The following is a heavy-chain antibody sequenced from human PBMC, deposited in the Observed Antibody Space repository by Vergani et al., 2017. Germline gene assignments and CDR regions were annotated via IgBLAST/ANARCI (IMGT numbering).Heavy chain of an antibody. CDR2: ISYDGSNK. Sequence: QVQLVESGGGVVQPGRSLRLSCAASGFTFSSYGMHWVRQAPGKGLEWVAVISYDGSNKYYADSVKGRFTISRDNSKNTLYLQMNSLRAEDTAVYYCAKDSGYDSSGYAYFDYWGQGTLVTVSS. J-gene: IGHJ4*02. CDR3: AKDSGYDSSGYAYFDY. CDR1: GFTFSSYG. V-gene: IGHV3-30*18. D-gene: IGHD3-22*01.